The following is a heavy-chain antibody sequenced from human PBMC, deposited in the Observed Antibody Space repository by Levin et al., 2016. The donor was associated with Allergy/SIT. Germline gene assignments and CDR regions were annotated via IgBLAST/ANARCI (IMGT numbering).Heavy chain of an antibody. CDR2: IIHSGGT. J-gene: IGHJ6*02. V-gene: IGHV4-34*12. D-gene: IGHD3-22*01. CDR3: ASLDHFDTSGYYYYGLGV. Sequence: WIRQPPGKGLEWIGEIIHSGGTKYNPSLKSRVSISVDTSKNQFSLKLDSVTAADTAVYYCASLDHFDTSGYYYYGLGVWGQGTTVTVSS.